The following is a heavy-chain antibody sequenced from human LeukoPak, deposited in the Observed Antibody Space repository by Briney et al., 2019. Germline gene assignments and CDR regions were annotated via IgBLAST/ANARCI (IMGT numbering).Heavy chain of an antibody. CDR1: GFIFPNAW. V-gene: IGHV3-15*01. Sequence: PGGSLRLSCAASGFIFPNAWMHWVRQAPGKGLEWVGRIKINNRGRKTNYIAPVKGRPTISRDESRNTLYLEMDSLKTDDTDIYYCVTEGGLLPYYFTYWGQGTLVTVSS. CDR2: IKINNRGRKT. CDR3: VTEGGLLPYYFTY. D-gene: IGHD3-10*01. J-gene: IGHJ1*01.